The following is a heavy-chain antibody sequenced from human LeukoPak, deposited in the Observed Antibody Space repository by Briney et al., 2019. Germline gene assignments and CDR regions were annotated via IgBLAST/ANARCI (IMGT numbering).Heavy chain of an antibody. J-gene: IGHJ4*02. V-gene: IGHV1-18*01. CDR1: GYTFPNYG. CDR2: ISPYSGNT. CDR3: ARTSGVSAAGSPYYFDY. D-gene: IGHD6-13*01. Sequence: GASVKVSCKASGYTFPNYGISWVRQAPGQGLEWMGWISPYSGNTDYTERLQGRVTMTTDTSTTTAFMELRSLRSDDTAVYYCARTSGVSAAGSPYYFDYWGQGTLVTVSS.